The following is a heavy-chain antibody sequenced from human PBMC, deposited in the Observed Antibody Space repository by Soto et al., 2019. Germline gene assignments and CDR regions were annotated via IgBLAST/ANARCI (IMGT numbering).Heavy chain of an antibody. D-gene: IGHD1-20*01. CDR2: IYSGGGT. Sequence: EVQLVESGGGLVQPGGSLRLSCAASGFPVSSNYMSWVRQASGKGLEWVSVIYSGGGTYYADAVKGRFTISRDNSENTLYLQMNSLRAEHTAVYYCARAPHEDNCMTFDYWCQGTLVTVSS. J-gene: IGHJ4*02. CDR1: GFPVSSNY. CDR3: ARAPHEDNCMTFDY. V-gene: IGHV3-66*01.